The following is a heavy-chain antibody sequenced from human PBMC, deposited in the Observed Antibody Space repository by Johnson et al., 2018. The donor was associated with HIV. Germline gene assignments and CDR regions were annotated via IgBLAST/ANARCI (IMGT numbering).Heavy chain of an antibody. J-gene: IGHJ3*02. Sequence: VQLVESGGGVVQPGGSLRLSCAASGFTFSRYAMHWVRQVPGKGLEWVSALSGTGDSTYYADSVKGRFTISRDNSKNTLYLQMNSLRAEDTAVYYCAKAPLSGYEDAFDIWGQGTMVTVSS. CDR3: AKAPLSGYEDAFDI. D-gene: IGHD3-22*01. V-gene: IGHV3-23*04. CDR2: LSGTGDST. CDR1: GFTFSRYA.